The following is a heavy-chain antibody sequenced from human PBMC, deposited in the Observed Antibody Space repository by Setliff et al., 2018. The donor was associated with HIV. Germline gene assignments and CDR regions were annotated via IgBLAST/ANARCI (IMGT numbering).Heavy chain of an antibody. J-gene: IGHJ3*02. CDR1: GTNLDSFV. Sequence: SVKVSCKASGTNLDSFVISWVRQAPGQGLEWMGGIIPIFGTATCARKFQGRVTMTEDTSTDTAYMEMSGLRSEDTAVYYCAIGTEYNYGRRAFDIWGRGTVVTV. CDR3: AIGTEYNYGRRAFDI. D-gene: IGHD5-18*01. CDR2: IIPIFGTA. V-gene: IGHV1-69*06.